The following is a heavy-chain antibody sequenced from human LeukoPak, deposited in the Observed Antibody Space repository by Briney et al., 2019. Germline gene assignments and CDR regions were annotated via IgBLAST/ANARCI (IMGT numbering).Heavy chain of an antibody. CDR3: AREGAYCGGDCYQDY. V-gene: IGHV1-18*01. J-gene: IGHJ4*02. Sequence: ASVKVSCKASGGTFSSYAISWVRQAPGQGLEWMGWISAYNGNTNYAQKLQDRVTMTTDTSTSTAYMELRSLRSDDTAVYYCAREGAYCGGDCYQDYWGQGTLVTVSS. CDR1: GGTFSSYA. CDR2: ISAYNGNT. D-gene: IGHD2-21*02.